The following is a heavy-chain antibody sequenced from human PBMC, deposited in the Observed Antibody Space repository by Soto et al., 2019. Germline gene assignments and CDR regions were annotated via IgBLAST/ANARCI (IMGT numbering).Heavy chain of an antibody. Sequence: QVQLVESGGGVVQPGRSLRLSCAASGFTFSNYGMHWVRQAPGKGQEWVAVISNDGTNKYFADSVKGRFTISRDNSKNTLYLQLNSLRAEDTALYYCAKDLGYGLINSYYYYYGMDVWGQGTTVTVSS. CDR2: ISNDGTNK. D-gene: IGHD1-1*01. CDR3: AKDLGYGLINSYYYYYGMDV. J-gene: IGHJ6*02. CDR1: GFTFSNYG. V-gene: IGHV3-30*18.